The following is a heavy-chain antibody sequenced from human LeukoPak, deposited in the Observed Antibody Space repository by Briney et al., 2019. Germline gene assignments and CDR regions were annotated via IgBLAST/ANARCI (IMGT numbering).Heavy chain of an antibody. CDR3: AKAQHGYTNSPFDY. V-gene: IGHV3-23*01. D-gene: IGHD6-6*01. CDR1: GFRFNNYA. J-gene: IGHJ4*02. CDR2: ISGSATEP. Sequence: GGSLRLSCAASGFRFNNYAMSWVRQAPGKGPEWVSSISGSATEPHYADSVGGRFTISRDNSRNTLYLHMNSLRAEDTAVYYCAKAQHGYTNSPFDYWGQGTVVTVSS.